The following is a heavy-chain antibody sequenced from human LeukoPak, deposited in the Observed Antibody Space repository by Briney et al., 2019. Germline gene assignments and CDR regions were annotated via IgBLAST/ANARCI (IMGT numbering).Heavy chain of an antibody. J-gene: IGHJ3*02. D-gene: IGHD1-26*01. CDR1: GYTFTSYD. V-gene: IGHV1-8*01. CDR3: ARFDSGSYFFRGRDTFDI. Sequence: GASVKVSCKASGYTFTSYDINWVRQATGQGLEWMGWMNPNSGNTGYAQKFQGRVTMTRNTSISTAYMELSSLRSEDTAVYYCARFDSGSYFFRGRDTFDIWGQGTMVTVSS. CDR2: MNPNSGNT.